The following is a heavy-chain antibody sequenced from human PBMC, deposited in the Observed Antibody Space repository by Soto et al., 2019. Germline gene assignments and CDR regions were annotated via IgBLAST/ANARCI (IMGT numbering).Heavy chain of an antibody. CDR2: ISYDGSNK. D-gene: IGHD3-3*01. CDR1: GFTFSSYA. V-gene: IGHV3-30-3*01. CDR3: ARDLGFWIHYGIDV. J-gene: IGHJ6*02. Sequence: GGSLRLSCAASGFTFSSYAMHWVRQAPGKGLEWVAVISYDGSNKYYADSVKGRFTISRDNSKNTLYLQMNSLRAEDTAVYYCARDLGFWIHYGIDVWGQGTTVTVSS.